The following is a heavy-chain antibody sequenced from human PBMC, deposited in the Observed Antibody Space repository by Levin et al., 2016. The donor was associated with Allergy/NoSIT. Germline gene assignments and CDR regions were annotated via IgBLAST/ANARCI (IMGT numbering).Heavy chain of an antibody. CDR3: ARDRDYSGMDV. J-gene: IGHJ6*02. CDR2: IKQDGSEK. V-gene: IGHV3-7*01. Sequence: WIRQPPGKGLEWVANIKQDGSEKYYVDSVKGRFTISRDNAKNSLYLQMNSLRAEDTAVYYCARDRDYSGMDVWGQGTTVTVSS.